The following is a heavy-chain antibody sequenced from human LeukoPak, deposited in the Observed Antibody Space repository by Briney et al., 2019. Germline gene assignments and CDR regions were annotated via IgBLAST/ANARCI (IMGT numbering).Heavy chain of an antibody. CDR1: GFTFSSYA. D-gene: IGHD3/OR15-3a*01. Sequence: GGSLRLSCAASGFTFSSYAIHWVRQAPGKGLEWVAVISYDGSNKYYADSVKGRFTISRDNSKNTLYLQMNSLRAEDTAVYYCARDSGFSGTQRGEYGGQASLVTVSS. CDR3: ARDSGFSGTQRGEY. CDR2: ISYDGSNK. V-gene: IGHV3-30*04. J-gene: IGHJ4*02.